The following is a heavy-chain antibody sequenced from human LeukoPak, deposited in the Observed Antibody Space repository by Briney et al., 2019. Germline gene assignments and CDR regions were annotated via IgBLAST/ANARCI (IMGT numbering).Heavy chain of an antibody. CDR1: GGTFSSYA. CDR2: IIPILGIA. CDR3: AREHGDATGWFDP. J-gene: IGHJ5*02. D-gene: IGHD4-17*01. Sequence: ASVKVSCKASGGTFSSYAISWVRQAPGQGLEWMGRIIPILGIANYAQKFQGRVTITADKSTSTAYMELSSLRSEDTAVYYCAREHGDATGWFDPWGQGTLVTVSS. V-gene: IGHV1-69*04.